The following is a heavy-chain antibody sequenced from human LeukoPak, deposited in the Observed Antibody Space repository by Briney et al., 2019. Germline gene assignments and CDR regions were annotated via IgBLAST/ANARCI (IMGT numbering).Heavy chain of an antibody. CDR1: GGSISSYY. D-gene: IGHD3-22*01. J-gene: IGHJ3*02. CDR3: ARDQGDYYDSSGIPSQGAFDI. Sequence: SETLSLTCTVSGGSISSYYWSWIRQPPGKGLEWIGYIYYSGSTNYNPSLKSRVTISVDTSKNQFSLKLSSVTAADTAVYYCARDQGDYYDSSGIPSQGAFDIWGQGTMVTVSS. CDR2: IYYSGST. V-gene: IGHV4-59*01.